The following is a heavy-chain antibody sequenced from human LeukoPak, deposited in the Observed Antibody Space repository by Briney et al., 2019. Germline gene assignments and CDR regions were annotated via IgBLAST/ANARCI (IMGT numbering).Heavy chain of an antibody. V-gene: IGHV4-39*01. CDR3: ASRASCSWYGTDY. CDR1: GGSISSSSYY. CDR2: IYYSGST. D-gene: IGHD6-13*01. Sequence: PSETLSLTCTVSGGSISSSSYYWGWIRQPPGKGLEWIGSIYYSGSTYYSPSLKSRVTISVDTSKNQFSLKLSSVTAAHTAVYYCASRASCSWYGTDYRGQGTLVTVSS. J-gene: IGHJ4*02.